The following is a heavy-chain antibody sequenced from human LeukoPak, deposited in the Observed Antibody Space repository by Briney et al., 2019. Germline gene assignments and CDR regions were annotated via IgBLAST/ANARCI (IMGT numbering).Heavy chain of an antibody. CDR1: GYTFTSYY. Sequence: ASVKVSCKASGYTFTSYYMHWVRQAPGQGLEWMGIINPSGGSTSYAQKFQGRVTMTRDMSTSTVYMELSSLRSEDTAVYYCARDRDYYDSSGYYLPGHNWFDPWGQGTLVTVSS. CDR3: ARDRDYYDSSGYYLPGHNWFDP. CDR2: INPSGGST. J-gene: IGHJ5*02. D-gene: IGHD3-22*01. V-gene: IGHV1-46*01.